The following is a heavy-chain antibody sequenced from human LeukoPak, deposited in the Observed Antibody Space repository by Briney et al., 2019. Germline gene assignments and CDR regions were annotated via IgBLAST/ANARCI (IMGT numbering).Heavy chain of an antibody. CDR2: ISGGGGYT. CDR1: GFTFSSYA. J-gene: IGHJ4*02. D-gene: IGHD3-10*01. CDR3: AKGIYGPGTFYLFDY. V-gene: IGHV3-23*01. Sequence: PGGSLRLSCAASGFTFSSYAMSWVRQGPGKGLEWVSAISGGGGYTYYADSVKGRFTISRDNSKSTLYLQMTSLRAGDTAIYYCAKGIYGPGTFYLFDYWGQGTLVTVSS.